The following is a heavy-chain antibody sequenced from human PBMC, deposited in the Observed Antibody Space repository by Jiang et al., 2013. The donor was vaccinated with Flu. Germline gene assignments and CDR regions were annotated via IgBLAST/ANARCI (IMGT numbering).Heavy chain of an antibody. CDR2: INPSGGST. J-gene: IGHJ6*02. CDR3: AREVYYGSGTSYYGMDV. CDR1: GYTFTSYY. Sequence: SGAEVKKPGASVKVSCKASGYTFTSYYMHWVRQAPGQGLEWMGIINPSGGSTSYAQKFQGRVTMTRDTSTSTVYMELSSLRSEDTAVYYCAREVYYGSGTSYYGMDVWGQGDHGHRLL. D-gene: IGHD3-10*01. V-gene: IGHV1-46*01.